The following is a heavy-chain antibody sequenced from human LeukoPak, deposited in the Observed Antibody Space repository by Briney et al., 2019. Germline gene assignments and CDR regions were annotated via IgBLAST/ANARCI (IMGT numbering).Heavy chain of an antibody. D-gene: IGHD3-10*01. CDR3: SRDLGYFGSGSYLGWFDP. V-gene: IGHV4-61*01. J-gene: IGHJ5*02. CDR1: GGSVTSDNCY. Sequence: PSETLSLTCNVSGGSVTSDNCYWTWIRQAPGKGLEWIGNVSHSGTINYNPSLRSRVTISVDTSKNQFSLKLTSVSAPDTALYYCSRDLGYFGSGSYLGWFDPWGQGTLVTVSS. CDR2: VSHSGTI.